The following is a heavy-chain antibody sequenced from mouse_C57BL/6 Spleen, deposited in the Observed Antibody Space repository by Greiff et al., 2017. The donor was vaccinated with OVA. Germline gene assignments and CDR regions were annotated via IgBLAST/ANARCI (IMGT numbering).Heavy chain of an antibody. D-gene: IGHD1-1*01. CDR1: GYTFTSYD. V-gene: IGHV1-85*01. Sequence: QVQLQQSGPELVKPGASVKLSCKASGYTFTSYDINWVKQRPGQGLEWIGWIYPRDGSTQYNEKFKGKATLTVDTSSSTAYMELHSLTSEDSAVYFCASGTVVEGYFDYWGQGTTLTVSS. J-gene: IGHJ2*01. CDR3: ASGTVVEGYFDY. CDR2: IYPRDGST.